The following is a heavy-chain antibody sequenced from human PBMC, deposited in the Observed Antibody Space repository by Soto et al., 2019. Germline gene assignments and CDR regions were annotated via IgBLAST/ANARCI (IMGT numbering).Heavy chain of an antibody. J-gene: IGHJ4*02. D-gene: IGHD5-12*01. CDR2: ISYDGSNI. CDR1: GFIFNSYG. V-gene: IGHV3-30*03. Sequence: QVQLVESGGGVVQPGRSLRLSCAASGFIFNSYGMHWIRQAPGKGLEWVAVISYDGSNIFYADSVKGRFTISRDNSNNTLYLQMNSLRGDDTAVYYCARGVLGVATIAIGFYLDYWGQGTLVTTSS. CDR3: ARGVLGVATIAIGFYLDY.